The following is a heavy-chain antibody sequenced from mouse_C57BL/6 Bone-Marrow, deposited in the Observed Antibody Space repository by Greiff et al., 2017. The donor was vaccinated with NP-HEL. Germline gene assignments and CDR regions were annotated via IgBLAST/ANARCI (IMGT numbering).Heavy chain of an antibody. V-gene: IGHV7-1*01. D-gene: IGHD2-3*01. CDR3: ARDGWFGGYWYFDV. Sequence: EVKLVESGGGLVQSGRSLRLSCATSGFTFSDFYMEWVRQAPGKGLEWIAASRNKANDYTTEYSASVKGRFIVSRDTSQSILYLQMNALRAEDTAIYYCARDGWFGGYWYFDVWGTGTTVTVSS. CDR1: GFTFSDFY. CDR2: SRNKANDYTT. J-gene: IGHJ1*03.